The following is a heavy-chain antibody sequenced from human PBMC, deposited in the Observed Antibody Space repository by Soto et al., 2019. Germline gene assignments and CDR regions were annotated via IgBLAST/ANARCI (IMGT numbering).Heavy chain of an antibody. CDR2: IKSKTDGGTT. Sequence: KGWVRRFNQKTRKGLEWVGRIKSKTDGGTTDYAAPVKGRFTISRDDSKNTLYLQMNSLKTEDTAVYYCTTDRDTAMVTRLDYWGQGTLVTVSS. CDR3: TTDRDTAMVTRLDY. J-gene: IGHJ4*02. V-gene: IGHV3-15*01. CDR1: KGW. D-gene: IGHD5-18*01.